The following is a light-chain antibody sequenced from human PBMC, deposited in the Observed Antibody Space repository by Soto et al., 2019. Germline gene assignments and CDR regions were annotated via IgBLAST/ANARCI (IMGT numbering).Light chain of an antibody. J-gene: IGLJ1*01. CDR1: SSDVGGYDY. V-gene: IGLV2-8*01. CDR2: EVN. Sequence: QSALTQPPSASGSPGQSVTISCTGTSSDVGGYDYVSWYQQHPGKAPKLMIYEVNKRPSGVPDRFSGSKSSNTASLTVSGLQAEDEADYYCSSYTSSTSLPYVFGTGTKLTVL. CDR3: SSYTSSTSLPYV.